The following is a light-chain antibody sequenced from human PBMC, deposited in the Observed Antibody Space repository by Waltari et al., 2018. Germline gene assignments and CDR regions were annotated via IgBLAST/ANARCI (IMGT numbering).Light chain of an antibody. CDR1: QSISKY. J-gene: IGKJ1*01. Sequence: SCRASQSISKYLAWYQQKPGQAPMLLIYHASSRAAGIPDRFSGSGSGTDFSLTISRLGPEDFAVYYCLHYESLPVTFGQGTKVEI. CDR3: LHYESLPVT. CDR2: HAS. V-gene: IGKV3-20*01.